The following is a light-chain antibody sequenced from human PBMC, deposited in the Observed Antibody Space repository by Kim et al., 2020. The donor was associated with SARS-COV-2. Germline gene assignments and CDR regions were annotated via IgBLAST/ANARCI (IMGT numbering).Light chain of an antibody. V-gene: IGKV1-5*03. J-gene: IGKJ2*01. CDR1: QIVETF. CDR2: QAS. CDR3: QHYIRFPYT. Sequence: ASVGDRVTITCRASQIVETFLAWYQQKPGKAPDLLIYQASSLKIGVTSRFSGSGSGTEFTLTINSLQPDDFATYYCQHYIRFPYTFGQGTKVDIK.